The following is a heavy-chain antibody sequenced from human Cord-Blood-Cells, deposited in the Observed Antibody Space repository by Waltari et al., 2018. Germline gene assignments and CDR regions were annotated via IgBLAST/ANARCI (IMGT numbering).Heavy chain of an antibody. CDR1: GYTFTGYY. J-gene: IGHJ6*02. Sequence: QVQLVQSGAEVKKPGASVKVSCKASGYTFTGYYMHWVRQAPGQGLEWMGWINPNSGGTNYAQEFQGRVTMTRETSISTAYMELSRLRSDDTAVYYCARDFIVVPPNRYSGSLRTHYYYYGMDVWGQGTTVTVSS. D-gene: IGHD1-26*01. CDR2: INPNSGGT. CDR3: ARDFIVVPPNRYSGSLRTHYYYYGMDV. V-gene: IGHV1-2*02.